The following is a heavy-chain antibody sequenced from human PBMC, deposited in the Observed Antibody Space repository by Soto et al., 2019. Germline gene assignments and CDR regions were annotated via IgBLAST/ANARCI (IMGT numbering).Heavy chain of an antibody. V-gene: IGHV3-49*03. CDR1: GLTFGDYA. D-gene: IGHD2-2*01. J-gene: IGHJ6*02. Sequence: GGSLRLSCTASGLTFGDYAISWFRRAPGKGLEWVGFITNKAYGETAEYAASVKGRFPISRDDSKSIAYLQMNSLKTEDTAVYYCTDGVVRTAALYAMDVWGQG. CDR2: ITNKAYGETA. CDR3: TDGVVRTAALYAMDV.